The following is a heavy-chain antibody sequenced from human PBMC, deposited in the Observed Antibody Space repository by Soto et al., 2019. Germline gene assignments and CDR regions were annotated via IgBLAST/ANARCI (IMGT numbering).Heavy chain of an antibody. V-gene: IGHV4-30-2*01. Sequence: SETLSLTCAVSGGSIRSGGYSWTWIRQPPGKGLECIGYVYHTGDTHYNPSLKGRVSMSLDRSKNQFSLKVTSVTAADTAVYYCASRSPGYYYAMDVWGQGTTVTVSS. CDR2: VYHTGDT. J-gene: IGHJ6*02. CDR1: GGSIRSGGYS. CDR3: ASRSPGYYYAMDV.